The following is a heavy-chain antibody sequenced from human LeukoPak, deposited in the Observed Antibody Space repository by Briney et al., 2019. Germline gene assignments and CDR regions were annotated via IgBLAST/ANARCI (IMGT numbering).Heavy chain of an antibody. CDR2: IYTSGST. CDR1: GGSISSYY. D-gene: IGHD6-19*01. V-gene: IGHV4-4*07. CDR3: ARGSLAVAQPFAFDI. Sequence: SETLSLTCTVSGGSISSYYWSWIRQPAGKGLEWIGRIYTSGSTNYNPSLKSRLTMSVDTSKNQFSLKLSSVTAADTAVYYCARGSLAVAQPFAFDIWGQGTMVTVSS. J-gene: IGHJ3*02.